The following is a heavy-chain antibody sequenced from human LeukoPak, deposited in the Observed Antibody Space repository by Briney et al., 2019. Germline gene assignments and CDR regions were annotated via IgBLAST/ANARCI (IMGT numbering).Heavy chain of an antibody. CDR2: IIPIFGTA. CDR3: ARAPTTYYYDSSGYYNHY. D-gene: IGHD3-22*01. Sequence: ASVKVSCKASGGTFSSYAISWVRQAPGQGLEWMGGIIPIFGTANYAQKFQGGVTITTDESTSTAYMELSSLRSEDTAVYYCARAPTTYYYDSSGYYNHYWGQGTLVTVSS. CDR1: GGTFSSYA. J-gene: IGHJ4*02. V-gene: IGHV1-69*05.